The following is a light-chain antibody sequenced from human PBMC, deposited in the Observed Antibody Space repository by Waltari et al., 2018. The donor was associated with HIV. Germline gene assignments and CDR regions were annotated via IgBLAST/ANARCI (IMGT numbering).Light chain of an antibody. Sequence: EIVMTQSPATLSVSPGERATLSCRASQSISSNLAWYQQKTSQAPRLLIHGASTRATGIPARFSGSGSGTEFTLTISSLQSEDFAVYYCQQYNNWPPQYTFGQGTKLEIK. CDR1: QSISSN. CDR3: QQYNNWPPQYT. J-gene: IGKJ2*01. CDR2: GAS. V-gene: IGKV3D-15*01.